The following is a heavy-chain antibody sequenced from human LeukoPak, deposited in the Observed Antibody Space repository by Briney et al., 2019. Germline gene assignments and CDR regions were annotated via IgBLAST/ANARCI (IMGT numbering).Heavy chain of an antibody. J-gene: IGHJ4*02. D-gene: IGHD3-22*01. CDR2: IYYSGSN. Sequence: SETLSLTCTASGVSITSYYWSWIRQPPGKGLEWIGFIYYSGSNDYNHSLQSRVSISVDTSKNQFSLKLSSVTPADTAIYYCAREKAYYYDPWGQGTLVTVSS. CDR1: GVSITSYY. CDR3: AREKAYYYDP. V-gene: IGHV4-59*01.